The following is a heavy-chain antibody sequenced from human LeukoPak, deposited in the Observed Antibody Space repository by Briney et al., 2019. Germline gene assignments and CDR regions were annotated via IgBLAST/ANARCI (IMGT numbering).Heavy chain of an antibody. CDR3: ARGGYSYGYVAHFDY. J-gene: IGHJ4*02. V-gene: IGHV1-18*01. CDR2: ISAYNGNT. CDR1: GYTFTSYG. D-gene: IGHD5-18*01. Sequence: ASVKVSCKASGYTFTSYGISWVRQAPGQGLEWMGWISAYNGNTNYAQKLQGRVTMTTDTSTSTAYMELRSLRSDDTAVYYCARGGYSYGYVAHFDYWGQGTLVTVSS.